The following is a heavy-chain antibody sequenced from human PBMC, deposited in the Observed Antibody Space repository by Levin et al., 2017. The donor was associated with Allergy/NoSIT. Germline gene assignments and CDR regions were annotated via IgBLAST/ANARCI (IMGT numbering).Heavy chain of an antibody. CDR1: GFTFSDYY. Sequence: GESLKISCAASGFTFSDYYMSWIRQAPGKGLEWVSYISSSGSTIYYADSVKGRFTISRDNAKNSLYLQMNSLRAEDTAVYYCASDYYDSSGPLDWGQGTLVTVSS. J-gene: IGHJ4*02. V-gene: IGHV3-11*01. CDR3: ASDYYDSSGPLD. D-gene: IGHD3-22*01. CDR2: ISSSGSTI.